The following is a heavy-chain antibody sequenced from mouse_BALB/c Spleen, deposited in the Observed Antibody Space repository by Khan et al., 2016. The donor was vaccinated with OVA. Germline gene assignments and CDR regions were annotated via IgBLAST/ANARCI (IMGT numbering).Heavy chain of an antibody. V-gene: IGHV2-6-1*01. CDR1: GFSLTNYG. D-gene: IGHD2-10*01. CDR2: IWSDGTT. J-gene: IGHJ4*01. CDR3: ARQPYYHYYVMDY. Sequence: VQLKQSGPGLVAPSQSLSITCTISGFSLTNYGVHWVRQPPGKGLEWLVVIWSDGTTTYDSALKSRLTISKDNSKSQVFLKMDSLQTDDIAMYYCARQPYYHYYVMDYWGQGTSVTVSS.